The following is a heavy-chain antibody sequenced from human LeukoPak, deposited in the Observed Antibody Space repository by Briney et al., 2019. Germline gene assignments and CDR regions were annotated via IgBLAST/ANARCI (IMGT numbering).Heavy chain of an antibody. V-gene: IGHV4-39*01. Sequence: PGGSLRLSCAASGFTFSSYWMSWIRQPPGKGLEWIASIYYSGTTHYNPSHQSRVTMSVDTSKNQFSLKLSSVTAADTAVYYCARVNTQGVPSPWGQGILVTVSS. D-gene: IGHD2-15*01. CDR1: GFTFSSYW. J-gene: IGHJ5*02. CDR2: IYYSGTT. CDR3: ARVNTQGVPSP.